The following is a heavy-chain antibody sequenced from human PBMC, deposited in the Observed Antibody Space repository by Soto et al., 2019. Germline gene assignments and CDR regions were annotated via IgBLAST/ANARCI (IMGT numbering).Heavy chain of an antibody. Sequence: QVQLVESGGGVVQPGRSLRLSCAASGFTFSSYAMHWVRQAPGKGLEWVAVISYDGSNKYYADSMKGRFTISRDSSKNTLYVQMNSLRAEDTAVYYCARADYGGDYFDYWGQGTLVTVSS. V-gene: IGHV3-30-3*01. CDR2: ISYDGSNK. CDR1: GFTFSSYA. D-gene: IGHD4-17*01. CDR3: ARADYGGDYFDY. J-gene: IGHJ4*02.